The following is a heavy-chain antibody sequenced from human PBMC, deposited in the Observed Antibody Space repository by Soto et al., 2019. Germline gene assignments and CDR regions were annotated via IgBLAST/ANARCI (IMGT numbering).Heavy chain of an antibody. CDR1: GFTFSSYG. D-gene: IGHD1-26*01. J-gene: IGHJ6*02. V-gene: IGHV3-30*18. CDR2: ISYDGSNK. CDR3: AKDFRGGSYYYYGMDV. Sequence: PGGSLRLSCAASGFTFSSYGMHWVRQAPGKGLEWVAVISYDGSNKYYADSVKGRFTISRDNSKNTLYLQMNSLRAEDTAVYYCAKDFRGGSYYYYGMDVWGQGTTVTVSS.